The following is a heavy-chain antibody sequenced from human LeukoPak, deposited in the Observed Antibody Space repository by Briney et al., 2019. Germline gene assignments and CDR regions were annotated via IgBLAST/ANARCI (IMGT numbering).Heavy chain of an antibody. D-gene: IGHD3-9*01. J-gene: IGHJ5*02. V-gene: IGHV3-74*01. CDR1: GFTFSSYW. CDR2: INSDGSST. Sequence: PGGSLRLSCAASGFTFSSYWMHWVRQAPGKGLVWVSRINSDGSSTSYADSVKGRFTISRDNAKNLLFLQMNNMRVEDTGVYYCARDVDRRDDPWGQGILVTVSS. CDR3: ARDVDRRDDP.